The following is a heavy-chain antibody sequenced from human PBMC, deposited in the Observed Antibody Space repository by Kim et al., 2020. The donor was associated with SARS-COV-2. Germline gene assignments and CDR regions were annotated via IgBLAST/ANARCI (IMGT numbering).Heavy chain of an antibody. J-gene: IGHJ4*02. CDR3: ARLQDRGWFDY. Sequence: SETLSLTCTVSGGSISSYYWSWIRQPPGKGLEWIGYIYYSGSTNYNPSLKSRVTISVDTSKNQFSLKLSSVTAADTAVYYCARLQDRGWFDYWGQGTLVT. V-gene: IGHV4-59*08. D-gene: IGHD6-19*01. CDR1: GGSISSYY. CDR2: IYYSGST.